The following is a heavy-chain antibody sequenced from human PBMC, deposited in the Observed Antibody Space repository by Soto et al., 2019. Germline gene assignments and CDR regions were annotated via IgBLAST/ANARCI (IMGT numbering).Heavy chain of an antibody. V-gene: IGHV1-69*06. J-gene: IGHJ4*02. D-gene: IGHD2-15*01. CDR1: GGSLSTNP. CDR3: ARRDSGGFYRFFDS. Sequence: QVQLVQSGTEVKKPGSSVKVSCKASGGSLSTNPISWVRQAPGQGLEWMGGTGSGTGPGNHAQKFQGRLTVTANKSTSTVYMELTNLSSEVTAIYYFARRDSGGFYRFFDSWGQGTLVTVSS. CDR2: TGSGTGPG.